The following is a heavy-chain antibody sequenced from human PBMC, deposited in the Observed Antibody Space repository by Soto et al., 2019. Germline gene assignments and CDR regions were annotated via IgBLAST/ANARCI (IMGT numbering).Heavy chain of an antibody. CDR3: ARTSPAPAAQPDNIGY. D-gene: IGHD2-2*01. Sequence: GGSLRLSCAASGFTFSSYSMNWVRQAPGKGLEWVSSISSSSSYIYYADSVKGRFTISRDNAKNSLYLQMNSLRAEDTAVYYCARTSPAPAAQPDNIGYWGQGTLVTVSS. CDR2: ISSSSSYI. CDR1: GFTFSSYS. V-gene: IGHV3-21*01. J-gene: IGHJ4*02.